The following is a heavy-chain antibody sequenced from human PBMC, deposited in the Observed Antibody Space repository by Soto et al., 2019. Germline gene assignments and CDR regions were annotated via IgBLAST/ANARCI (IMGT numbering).Heavy chain of an antibody. Sequence: SQTLSLTCPVSGGSISSGDYYWSWIRQPPGKGLEWIGYIYYSGSTYYNPSLKSRVTISVDTSKNQFSLKLISVTAADTAVYCCARDQDYGSGKAFEPWGQGTLVTVSS. CDR2: IYYSGST. J-gene: IGHJ5*02. D-gene: IGHD3-10*01. CDR1: GGSISSGDYY. CDR3: ARDQDYGSGKAFEP. V-gene: IGHV4-30-4*01.